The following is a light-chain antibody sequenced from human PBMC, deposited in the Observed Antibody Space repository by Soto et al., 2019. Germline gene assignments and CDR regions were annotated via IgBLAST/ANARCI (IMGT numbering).Light chain of an antibody. CDR1: QSISSY. CDR3: QQSYSTLRT. V-gene: IGKV1-39*01. J-gene: IGKJ1*01. CDR2: GAS. Sequence: DIQMTQSPSSLSASVGDRVTITCRASQSISSYLNWYQQKPGKAPRLLMYGASSLQSGVPSRFXXSXXEXXXXXXIXXXQPEDFATYYCQQSYSTLRTFGQGTKVEIK.